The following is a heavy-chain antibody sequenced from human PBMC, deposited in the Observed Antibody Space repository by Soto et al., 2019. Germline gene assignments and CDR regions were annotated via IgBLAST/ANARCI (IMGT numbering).Heavy chain of an antibody. D-gene: IGHD3-10*01. CDR2: INPNSGGT. J-gene: IGHJ5*02. CDR3: ARGCITMVRQVIITWFDP. Sequence: QVQLVQSGAEVKKPGASVKVSCKASGYTFTGYYMHWVRQAPGQGLEWLGWINPNSGGTNYAQKFKGRVTMTRDASISTASMEVSRLRSDDTAGYYCARGCITMVRQVIITWFDPWGQGTLVTVSS. V-gene: IGHV1-2*02. CDR1: GYTFTGYY.